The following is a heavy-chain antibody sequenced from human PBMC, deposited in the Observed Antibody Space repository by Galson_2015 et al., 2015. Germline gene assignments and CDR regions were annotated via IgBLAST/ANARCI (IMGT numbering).Heavy chain of an antibody. Sequence: SLRLSCAASGFTFSSCAMSWVRQAPGKGLEWVSAISGSGGSTYYADSVKGRFTISRDNSKNTLYLQMNSLRAEDTAVYYCATSTWIQLWSLIPGDYWGQGTLVTVSS. CDR3: ATSTWIQLWSLIPGDY. V-gene: IGHV3-23*01. J-gene: IGHJ4*02. CDR1: GFTFSSCA. CDR2: ISGSGGST. D-gene: IGHD5-18*01.